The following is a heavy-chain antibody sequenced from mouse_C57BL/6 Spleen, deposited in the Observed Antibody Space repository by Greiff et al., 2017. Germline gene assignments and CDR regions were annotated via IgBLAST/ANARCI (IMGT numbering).Heavy chain of an antibody. CDR3: ARHGGYYYGRRDY. D-gene: IGHD1-1*01. J-gene: IGHJ4*01. Sequence: EVMLVESGGDLVKPGGSLKLSCAASGFTFSSYGMSWVRQTPDKRLEWVATISSGGSYTYYPDSVKGRFTISSDNAKNTLYLQMRSLKSEDTAMYYCARHGGYYYGRRDYWGQGTSVTVSS. CDR2: ISSGGSYT. V-gene: IGHV5-6*01. CDR1: GFTFSSYG.